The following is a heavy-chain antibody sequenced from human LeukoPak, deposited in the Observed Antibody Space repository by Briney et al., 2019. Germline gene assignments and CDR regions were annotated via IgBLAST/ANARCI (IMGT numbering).Heavy chain of an antibody. D-gene: IGHD4-17*01. Sequence: GASVKVSCKASGYTFTSYYMHWVRQAPGQVLGWMGIINPSGGSTSYAQKFQGRVTMTRDTSTSTVYMELSSLRSEDTAVYYCARSRAPALRRAAFDIWGQGTMVTVSS. CDR2: INPSGGST. CDR1: GYTFTSYY. V-gene: IGHV1-46*01. J-gene: IGHJ3*02. CDR3: ARSRAPALRRAAFDI.